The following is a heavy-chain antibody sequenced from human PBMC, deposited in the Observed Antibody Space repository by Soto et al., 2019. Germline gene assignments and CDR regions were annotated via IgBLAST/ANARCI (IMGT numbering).Heavy chain of an antibody. D-gene: IGHD5-18*01. J-gene: IGHJ4*02. CDR2: IYSGGST. V-gene: IGHV3-66*04. Sequence: EVQLVESGGGLVQPGGSLRLSRAASGVTVSSNYMSWVRQAPGKGLEWVSVIYSGGSTYYADSVKGRFTISRDNSKNTLYLKMNSLRAEDTAVYYCARHGYNYGGGYFDYWGQGTLVTVSS. CDR1: GVTVSSNY. CDR3: ARHGYNYGGGYFDY.